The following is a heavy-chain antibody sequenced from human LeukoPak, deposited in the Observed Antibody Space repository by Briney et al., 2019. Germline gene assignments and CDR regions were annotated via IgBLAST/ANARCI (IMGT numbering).Heavy chain of an antibody. CDR1: GFSLSTSGVG. CDR2: IYWDDDK. J-gene: IGHJ5*02. Sequence: SGPTLVNPTQTLTLPCTFSGFSLSTSGVGVGWIRQPPGKALEWLALIYWDDDKRYSPSLKSRLTTTKDTTKNQVVLTMTNMDPVDTATYYCAHRRWIDCFDPWGQGTLVTVSS. D-gene: IGHD5-12*01. CDR3: AHRRWIDCFDP. V-gene: IGHV2-5*02.